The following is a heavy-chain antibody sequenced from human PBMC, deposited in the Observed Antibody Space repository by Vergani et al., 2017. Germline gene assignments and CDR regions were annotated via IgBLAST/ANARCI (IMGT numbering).Heavy chain of an antibody. Sequence: EVQLVESGGGLVQPGGSLRLSCAASGFTVSSNYMSWVRQAPGKGLEWVSAISGSGGSTYYADSVKGRFTISRDNSKNTLYLQMNSLRAEDTAVYYCAKDLFVYSYGQERWFDPWGQGTLVTVSS. V-gene: IGHV3-23*04. CDR2: ISGSGGST. D-gene: IGHD5-18*01. CDR1: GFTVSSNY. CDR3: AKDLFVYSYGQERWFDP. J-gene: IGHJ5*02.